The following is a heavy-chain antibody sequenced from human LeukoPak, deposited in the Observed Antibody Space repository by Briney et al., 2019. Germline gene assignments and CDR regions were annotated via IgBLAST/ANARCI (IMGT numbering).Heavy chain of an antibody. J-gene: IGHJ4*02. CDR1: GFIFSSYW. V-gene: IGHV3-30*18. D-gene: IGHD4-17*01. CDR2: ISYDGSNK. Sequence: GGSLRLSCAASGFIFSSYWMSWVRQAPGKGLEWVAVISYDGSNKYYADSVKGRFTISRDNSKNTLYLQMNSLRAEDTAVYYCAKETYGDYSPFDYWGQGTLVTVSS. CDR3: AKETYGDYSPFDY.